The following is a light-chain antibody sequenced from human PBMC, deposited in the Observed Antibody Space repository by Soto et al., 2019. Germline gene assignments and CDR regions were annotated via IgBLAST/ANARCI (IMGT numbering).Light chain of an antibody. CDR3: MQTLQTPEFT. Sequence: DIVMTQSPLSLSVTPGEPASISCRSSQRLLHSNGYNYLDWYLQKPGQSPQLLIYLGSDRASGVPDRFSGSGSGTDFTLKISRVEAEDVGVYYCMQTLQTPEFTFGPGTKVDIK. J-gene: IGKJ3*01. CDR1: QRLLHSNGYNY. CDR2: LGS. V-gene: IGKV2-28*01.